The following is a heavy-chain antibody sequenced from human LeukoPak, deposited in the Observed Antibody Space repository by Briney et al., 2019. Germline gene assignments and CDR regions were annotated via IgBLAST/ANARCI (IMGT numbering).Heavy chain of an antibody. Sequence: GGSLRLSCAASGFTFSSYAMSWVRQAPGKGLEGVSAISGSGGSTYYADSVKGRFTISRDNSNNTLYLQMNSLRAEDTAVYYCAKGQYYYDSSGYCDYWGQGTLVTVSS. J-gene: IGHJ4*02. V-gene: IGHV3-23*01. CDR2: ISGSGGST. D-gene: IGHD3-22*01. CDR1: GFTFSSYA. CDR3: AKGQYYYDSSGYCDY.